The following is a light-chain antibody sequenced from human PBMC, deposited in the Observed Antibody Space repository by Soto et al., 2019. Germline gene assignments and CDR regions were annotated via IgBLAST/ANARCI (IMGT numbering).Light chain of an antibody. Sequence: QLVLTQPPSASGTPGQRVTISCSGSSSNIGTNYVYWYQQLPGTAPKLLIYNNSQRPSGVPDRFSGSKSGTSASLAISGLRSEDEADYYCATWDDSLSVVFGGGTKLTVL. CDR2: NNS. CDR1: SSNIGTNY. V-gene: IGLV1-47*02. CDR3: ATWDDSLSVV. J-gene: IGLJ2*01.